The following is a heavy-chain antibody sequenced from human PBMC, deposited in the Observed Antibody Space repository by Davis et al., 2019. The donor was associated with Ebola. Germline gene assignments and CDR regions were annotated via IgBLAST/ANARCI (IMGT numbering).Heavy chain of an antibody. Sequence: PGGSLRLSCKGSGYSFTTYWIAWVRQPPAKGLEWMGIIYPGDSDTRYSPSFEGQVTISVDRSISTAYLQWSSLKASDTAMYYCTRRNDIFTGDQIERGFDYWGQGTPVTVSS. CDR3: TRRNDIFTGDQIERGFDY. J-gene: IGHJ4*02. CDR1: GYSFTTYW. CDR2: IYPGDSDT. V-gene: IGHV5-51*01. D-gene: IGHD3-9*01.